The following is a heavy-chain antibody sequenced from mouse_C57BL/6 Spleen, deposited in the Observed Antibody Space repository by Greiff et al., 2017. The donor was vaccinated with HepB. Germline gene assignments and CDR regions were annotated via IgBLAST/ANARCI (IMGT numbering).Heavy chain of an antibody. CDR2: IDPSDSYT. CDR1: GYTFTSYW. V-gene: IGHV1-69*01. J-gene: IGHJ3*01. D-gene: IGHD2-10*01. CDR3: ARRGPYRGFAY. Sequence: QVQLQQPGAELVMPGASVKLSCKASGYTFTSYWMHWVKQRPGQGLEWIGEIDPSDSYTNYNQKFKGKSTLTVDKSSSTAYMQLSSLTSEDSAVYYCARRGPYRGFAYWGQGTLVTVSA.